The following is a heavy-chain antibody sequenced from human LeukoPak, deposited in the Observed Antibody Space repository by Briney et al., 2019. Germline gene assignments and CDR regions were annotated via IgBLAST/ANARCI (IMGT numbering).Heavy chain of an antibody. Sequence: ASVKASCKASGGTFSSYAISWVRQAPGQGLEWMGGIIPIFGTANYAQKFQGRVTITADESTSTAYMELSSLRSEDTAVYYCARVSYGDYGLAYGYYYGMDVWGQGTTVTVSS. CDR3: ARVSYGDYGLAYGYYYGMDV. CDR1: GGTFSSYA. D-gene: IGHD4-17*01. V-gene: IGHV1-69*13. J-gene: IGHJ6*02. CDR2: IIPIFGTA.